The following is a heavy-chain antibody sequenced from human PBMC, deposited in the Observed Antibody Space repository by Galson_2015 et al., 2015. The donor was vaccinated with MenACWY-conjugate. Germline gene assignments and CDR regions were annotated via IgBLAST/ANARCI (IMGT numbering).Heavy chain of an antibody. D-gene: IGHD3-16*01. V-gene: IGHV4-4*02. CDR3: TRAPGVAYDRYFDY. J-gene: IGHJ4*02. Sequence: ETLSLTCAVSGVSISTNNWWTWVRQSPGKGLEWFGEIYHRGSTNFHPSLKTRVTISVDKSNNQFSLRLNSVTAADTAVYYCTRAPGVAYDRYFDYWGQGTPVTVSS. CDR2: IYHRGST. CDR1: GVSISTNNW.